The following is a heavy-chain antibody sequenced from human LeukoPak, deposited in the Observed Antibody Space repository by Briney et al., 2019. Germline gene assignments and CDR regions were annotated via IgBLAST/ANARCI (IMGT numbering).Heavy chain of an antibody. Sequence: ASVKVSCKASGYTFTSYDINWVRQATGQGLEWMGWMNPNSGNTGYAQKFQGRVTMTRNTSISTAYMELSSLRSEDTAVYYCARGGPVRYSSGRYRWFDPWGQGTLVTVSS. D-gene: IGHD6-19*01. CDR2: MNPNSGNT. V-gene: IGHV1-8*01. CDR3: ARGGPVRYSSGRYRWFDP. J-gene: IGHJ5*02. CDR1: GYTFTSYD.